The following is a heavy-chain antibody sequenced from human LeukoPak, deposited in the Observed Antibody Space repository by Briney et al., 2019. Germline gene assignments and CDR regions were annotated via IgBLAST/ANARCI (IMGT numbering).Heavy chain of an antibody. CDR3: ARLYYYDSRIDP. Sequence: SETLSLTCAVYGGSFSGYYWSWIRQPPGKGLEWIGEINHSGSTNYNPSLKSRVTISVDTSKNQFSLKLSSVTAADTAVYYCARLYYYDSRIDPWGQGILVTVSS. CDR1: GGSFSGYY. V-gene: IGHV4-34*01. CDR2: INHSGST. D-gene: IGHD3-22*01. J-gene: IGHJ5*02.